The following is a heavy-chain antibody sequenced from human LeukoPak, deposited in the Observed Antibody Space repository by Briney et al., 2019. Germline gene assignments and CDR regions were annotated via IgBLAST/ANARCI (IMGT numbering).Heavy chain of an antibody. CDR1: GFTFSSYW. CDR3: ARGSGDIVVVPAADPEGYFGY. D-gene: IGHD2-2*01. J-gene: IGHJ4*02. CDR2: IKQDGSEK. V-gene: IGHV3-7*01. Sequence: AGGSLRLSCAASGFTFSSYWMSWVRQAPGKGLEWVANIKQDGSEKYYVDSVKGRFTISRDNAKNFLYLQMNSLRAEDTAVYYCARGSGDIVVVPAADPEGYFGYWGQGTLVTVSS.